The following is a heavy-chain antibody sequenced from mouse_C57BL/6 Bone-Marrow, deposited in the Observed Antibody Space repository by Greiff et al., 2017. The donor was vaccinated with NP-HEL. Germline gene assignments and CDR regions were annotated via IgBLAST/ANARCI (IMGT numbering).Heavy chain of an antibody. J-gene: IGHJ2*01. V-gene: IGHV1-80*01. D-gene: IGHD2-1*01. CDR2: IYPGDGDT. CDR1: GYAFSSYW. CDR3: ARSVYYGNSNYFDY. Sequence: QVQLKESGAELVKPGASVKISCKASGYAFSSYWMNWVKQRPGKGLGWIGQIYPGDGDTKYNGKFKGKATLTAEKSSSTAYMQLSSLTAEDSAVYFCARSVYYGNSNYFDYWGQGTTLTVSS.